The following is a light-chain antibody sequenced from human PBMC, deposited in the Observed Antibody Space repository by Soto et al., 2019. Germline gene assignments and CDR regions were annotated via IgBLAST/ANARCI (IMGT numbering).Light chain of an antibody. CDR2: DAS. Sequence: DIQMTQSPSSLSASVGDRVTITCRASQSISSFLNWYQQKPGKAPKLLIYDASSLQSGVPSRFSGSGSGTEFTLIISSLQPEDFATYYCQQSYSTPRTFGQGTKVEIK. V-gene: IGKV1-39*01. CDR3: QQSYSTPRT. J-gene: IGKJ1*01. CDR1: QSISSF.